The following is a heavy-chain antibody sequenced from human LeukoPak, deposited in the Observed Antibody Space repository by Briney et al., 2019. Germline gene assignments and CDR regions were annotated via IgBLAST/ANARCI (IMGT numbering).Heavy chain of an antibody. Sequence: SETLSLTCTVSGGSISDSDFYWGWIRQTPGKGLEWIGNISNSGSTSYSNPSLKSRVAISLDTSKNQFSLKLRSVTAADTALYYCARVDAMFSCDNRGPFDIWGPGTMVTVSS. D-gene: IGHD3-22*01. J-gene: IGHJ3*02. CDR1: GGSISDSDFY. V-gene: IGHV4-39*01. CDR3: ARVDAMFSCDNRGPFDI. CDR2: ISNSGSTS.